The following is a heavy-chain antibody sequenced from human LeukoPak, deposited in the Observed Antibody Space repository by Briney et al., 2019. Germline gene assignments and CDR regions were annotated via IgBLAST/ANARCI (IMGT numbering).Heavy chain of an antibody. CDR1: GFTFINYG. J-gene: IGHJ4*02. CDR3: AKVSGFYFDY. Sequence: GGSLRLSCAASGFTFINYGMHWVRQAPGKGLEWGAFIRYDRSNQYYADSVKGRFTISRDNSKNTVYLQMNSLRAEDTAAYYCAKVSGFYFDYWGQGTLVTVSS. V-gene: IGHV3-30*02. D-gene: IGHD3-10*01. CDR2: IRYDRSNQ.